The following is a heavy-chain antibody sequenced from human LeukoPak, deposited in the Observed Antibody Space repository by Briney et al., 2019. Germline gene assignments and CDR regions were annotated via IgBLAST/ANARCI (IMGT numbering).Heavy chain of an antibody. CDR3: TSGYSFPAPLDY. Sequence: GGSLRLSCAASGFTFSNAWMSWVRQAPGKGLEWAGRIKSKTDGGTTDYAAPVKGRFTISRDDSKNTLYLQMNSLKTEDTAVYYCTSGYSFPAPLDYWGQGTLVTVSS. CDR1: GFTFSNAW. CDR2: IKSKTDGGTT. D-gene: IGHD5-18*01. V-gene: IGHV3-15*01. J-gene: IGHJ4*02.